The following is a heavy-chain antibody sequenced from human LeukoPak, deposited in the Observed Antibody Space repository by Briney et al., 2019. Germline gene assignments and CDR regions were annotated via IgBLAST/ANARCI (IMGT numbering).Heavy chain of an antibody. Sequence: PSETLSLTCDVSGDSISSCYWSWIRQPAGKGLEWLGRIYPSGSANYNPSLKSRGTMSVDTSKNQFSLRLSSVTAADTAVYFCARDYNNWYFDLWGEGTLVTVSS. J-gene: IGHJ2*01. D-gene: IGHD5-24*01. CDR3: ARDYNNWYFDL. V-gene: IGHV4-4*07. CDR1: GDSISSCY. CDR2: IYPSGSA.